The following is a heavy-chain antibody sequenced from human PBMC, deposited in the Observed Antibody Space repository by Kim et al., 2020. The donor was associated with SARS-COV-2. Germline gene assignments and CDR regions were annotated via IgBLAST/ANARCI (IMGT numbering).Heavy chain of an antibody. Sequence: SQTLSLTCVISGDSVSSNSAAWNWIRQSPSRGLEWLGRTYYRSKWYNDYAVSVKSRITINPDTSKNQFSLQLNSVTPEDTAVYYCARDVAFYGYSSSWYRFDPWGQGTLVTVSS. J-gene: IGHJ5*02. CDR1: GDSVSSNSAA. D-gene: IGHD6-13*01. CDR3: ARDVAFYGYSSSWYRFDP. CDR2: TYYRSKWYN. V-gene: IGHV6-1*01.